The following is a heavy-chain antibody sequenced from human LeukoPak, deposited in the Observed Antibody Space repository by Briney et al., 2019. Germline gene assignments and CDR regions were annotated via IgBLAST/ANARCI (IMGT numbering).Heavy chain of an antibody. CDR1: GYTFTNYW. CDR2: NYPDDSDT. V-gene: IGHV5-51*01. CDR3: ARRLMYYYDSSGYDVAFDI. D-gene: IGHD3-22*01. J-gene: IGHJ3*02. Sequence: GESLKISCKGSGYTFTNYWIGWVRQMPGNGLEWMGVNYPDDSDTTYSPSFQGQVTISADKSITTAYLQWRSLKASDTAMYYCARRLMYYYDSSGYDVAFDIWGQGTMVTVSS.